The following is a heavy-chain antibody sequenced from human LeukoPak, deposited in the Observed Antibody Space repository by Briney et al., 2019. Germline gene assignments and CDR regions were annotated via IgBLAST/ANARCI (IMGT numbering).Heavy chain of an antibody. CDR1: GGSVSSDNYY. D-gene: IGHD3-22*01. V-gene: IGHV4-61*01. Sequence: SETLSLTCTVSGGSVSSDNYYWTWLRQPPGKGLRWIGHISYSGSTNYNPSLKSRVTISLHTSKNQFSLRLSSLTAADTAVYYCARRHYYNGRAYYFLDYWGQGTLVTVSS. CDR2: ISYSGST. CDR3: ARRHYYNGRAYYFLDY. J-gene: IGHJ4*02.